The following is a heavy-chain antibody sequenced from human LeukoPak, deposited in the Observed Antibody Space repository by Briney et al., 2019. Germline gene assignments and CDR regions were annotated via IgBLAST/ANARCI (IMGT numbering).Heavy chain of an antibody. V-gene: IGHV4-38-2*02. Sequence: SETLSLTCTVSGYTISSGYYWGWIRQPPGKGLEWIGTIYRSGSTYSNPSLRGRVTISVDTSKNQFSLKLSSVTAADTAVYYCARTGAGYYYYYMDVWGKGTTVTVSS. J-gene: IGHJ6*03. CDR2: IYRSGST. D-gene: IGHD1-26*01. CDR1: GYTISSGYY. CDR3: ARTGAGYYYYYMDV.